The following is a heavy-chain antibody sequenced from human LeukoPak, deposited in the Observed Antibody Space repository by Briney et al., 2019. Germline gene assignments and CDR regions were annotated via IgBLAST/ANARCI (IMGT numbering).Heavy chain of an antibody. Sequence: SETLSLSCTVSGGSISSYCWSWIRQPPGKGLEWIGYIYYSGSTNYNPSLKSRVTISVDTSKNQFSLKLSSVTAADTAVYYCASGNVDTAMVFDYWGQGTLVTVSS. CDR2: IYYSGST. V-gene: IGHV4-59*01. D-gene: IGHD5-18*01. CDR3: ASGNVDTAMVFDY. J-gene: IGHJ4*02. CDR1: GGSISSYC.